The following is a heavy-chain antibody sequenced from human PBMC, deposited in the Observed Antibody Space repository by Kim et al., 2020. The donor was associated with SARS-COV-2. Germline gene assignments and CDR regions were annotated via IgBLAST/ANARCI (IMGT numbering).Heavy chain of an antibody. CDR2: ISGSGGST. CDR3: AKGFPDYDYDSSGYYFALGY. J-gene: IGHJ4*02. D-gene: IGHD3-22*01. CDR1: GFTFSSYA. V-gene: IGHV3-23*01. Sequence: GGSLRLSCAASGFTFSSYAMSWVRQAPGKGLEWVSAISGSGGSTYYADSVKGRFTISRDNSKNTLYLQMNSLRAEDTAVYYCAKGFPDYDYDSSGYYFALGYWGQGTLVTVSS.